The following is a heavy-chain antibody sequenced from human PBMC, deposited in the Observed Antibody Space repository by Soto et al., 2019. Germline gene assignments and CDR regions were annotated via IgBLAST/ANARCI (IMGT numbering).Heavy chain of an antibody. J-gene: IGHJ4*02. CDR1: GYTFSTYG. CDR3: ARDGHFDT. CDR2: IIASNSNT. Sequence: ASVKVSCKASGYTFSTYGIVWVRQAPGQGLEWMGWIIASNSNTKYARNLQGRVTMTTDTSTSTAYMELRSLRSDDTAVYYCARDGHFDTWGQGTLVTVS. V-gene: IGHV1-18*01.